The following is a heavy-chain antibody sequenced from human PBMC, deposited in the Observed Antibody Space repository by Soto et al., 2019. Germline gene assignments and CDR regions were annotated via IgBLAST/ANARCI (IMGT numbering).Heavy chain of an antibody. CDR2: INPSGGST. Sequence: GASVKVSCKASGYTFTSYYMHWVRQAPGQGLEWMGIINPSGGSTSYAQKFQGRVTMTRDTSTSTVYMEPSSLRSEDTAVYYCARDRGKMGEARSGLDPWGQRTLVTVSS. V-gene: IGHV1-46*01. CDR3: ARDRGKMGEARSGLDP. D-gene: IGHD3-16*01. CDR1: GYTFTSYY. J-gene: IGHJ5*02.